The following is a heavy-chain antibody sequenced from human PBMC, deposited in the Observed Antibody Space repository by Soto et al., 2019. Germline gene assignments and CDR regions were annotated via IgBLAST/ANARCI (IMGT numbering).Heavy chain of an antibody. J-gene: IGHJ4*02. CDR1: GFTFSRHA. Sequence: GGSLRLSCEGSGFTFSRHALHWVRQAPGKGLEWVAVVSKDGSVKYWIESVKGRFTPSRDNSKNTVYLEMNSLRPEDTGVYYCVRSRSGAVADSFDFWGQGSLITVSS. D-gene: IGHD3-10*01. CDR3: VRSRSGAVADSFDF. CDR2: VSKDGSVK. V-gene: IGHV3-30-3*01.